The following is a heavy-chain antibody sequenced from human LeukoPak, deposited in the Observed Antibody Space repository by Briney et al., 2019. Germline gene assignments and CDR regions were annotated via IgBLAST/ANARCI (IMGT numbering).Heavy chain of an antibody. CDR2: IYYSGST. Sequence: SETLSLTCSVSGGSITYSHYYWGWVRQPPGKGLEWIGGIYYSGSTYYNPSLKSRVTISVDTSKNQFSLRLSSVTAADTAVYYCARDPSGYFNYWGQGTLATVSS. V-gene: IGHV4-39*07. J-gene: IGHJ4*02. CDR1: GGSITYSHYY. D-gene: IGHD3-22*01. CDR3: ARDPSGYFNY.